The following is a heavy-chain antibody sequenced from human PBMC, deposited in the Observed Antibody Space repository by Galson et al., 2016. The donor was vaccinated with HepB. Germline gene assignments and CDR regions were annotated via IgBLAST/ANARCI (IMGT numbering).Heavy chain of an antibody. J-gene: IGHJ3*02. V-gene: IGHV3-66*04. CDR1: GFTVSGNY. CDR3: AKHVVGSTRAAFEI. D-gene: IGHD2-21*01. CDR2: ISSGTNT. Sequence: SLRLSCAASGFTVSGNYITWVRQAPGKGLEWVSVISSGTNTDYADSVKGRFTISRDNSKNTVYLQLNSLRAEDTAVYYCAKHVVGSTRAAFEIWGQGTMVTVSS.